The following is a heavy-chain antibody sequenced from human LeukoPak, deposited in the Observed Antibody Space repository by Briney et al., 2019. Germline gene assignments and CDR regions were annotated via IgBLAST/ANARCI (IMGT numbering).Heavy chain of an antibody. Sequence: ASVKVSCKASGYTFTSYDINWVRQATGQGLEWMGWMDPNSGNTGYAQKFQGRVTMTRNTSISTAYMELSSLRSEDTAVYYCARAHYGDPRYYYYGMDVWGQGTTDTVSS. CDR1: GYTFTSYD. CDR3: ARAHYGDPRYYYYGMDV. CDR2: MDPNSGNT. J-gene: IGHJ6*02. V-gene: IGHV1-8*01. D-gene: IGHD4-17*01.